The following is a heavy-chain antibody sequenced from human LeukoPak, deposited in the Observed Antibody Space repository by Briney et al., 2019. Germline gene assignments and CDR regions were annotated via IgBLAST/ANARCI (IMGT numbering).Heavy chain of an antibody. CDR2: IIPIFGTA. CDR1: GGTFSSYA. D-gene: IGHD1-7*01. J-gene: IGHJ1*01. V-gene: IGHV1-69*05. Sequence: SVKVSCKASGGTFSSYAISWVRQAPEQGLEWMGGIIPIFGTASYAQKFQGRVTITTDESTSTAYMELSSLRSEDTAVYYCARAQNWNYGYFQHWGQGTLVTVSS. CDR3: ARAQNWNYGYFQH.